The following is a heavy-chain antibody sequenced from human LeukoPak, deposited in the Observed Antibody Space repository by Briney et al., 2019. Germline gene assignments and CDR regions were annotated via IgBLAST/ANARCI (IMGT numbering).Heavy chain of an antibody. J-gene: IGHJ4*02. D-gene: IGHD3-10*01. CDR3: ARIYGSGRGLDY. V-gene: IGHV3-11*03. CDR1: GFTFSDYY. Sequence: PGGSLRLSCAASGFTFSDYYMSWIRQAPGTGLEWVSYIYNSGSYTNYADSVKGRFTISRDNAKKSLYLQMNSLRAEDTAVYYCARIYGSGRGLDYWGQGTLVTVFS. CDR2: IYNSGSYT.